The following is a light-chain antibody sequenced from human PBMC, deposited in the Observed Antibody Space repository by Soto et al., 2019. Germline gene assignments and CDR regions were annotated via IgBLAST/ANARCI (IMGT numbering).Light chain of an antibody. CDR1: SSDVGGYDH. V-gene: IGLV2-14*03. CDR3: SSYTSKDTLV. J-gene: IGLJ3*02. CDR2: DVS. Sequence: QSALTPPASVSGSPGQSITISCTGTSSDVGGYDHVSWYQQHPGKAPKLIIYDVSIRPSGVSNRFSGSKSGNTASLAVSGLQAEDEADYYCSSYTSKDTLVFGGGTKLTVL.